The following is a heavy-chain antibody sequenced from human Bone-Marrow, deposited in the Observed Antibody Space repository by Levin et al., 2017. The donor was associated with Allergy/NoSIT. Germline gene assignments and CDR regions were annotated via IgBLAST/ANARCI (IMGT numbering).Heavy chain of an antibody. Sequence: GESLKISCKGSGYSFTSYWIGWVRQMPGKGLEWMGIIYPGDSDTRYSPSFQGQVTISADKSISTAYLQWSSLKASDTAMYYCARQFGGATRGAYYYGMDVWGQGTTVTVSS. D-gene: IGHD3-16*01. CDR2: IYPGDSDT. V-gene: IGHV5-51*01. CDR3: ARQFGGATRGAYYYGMDV. CDR1: GYSFTSYW. J-gene: IGHJ6*02.